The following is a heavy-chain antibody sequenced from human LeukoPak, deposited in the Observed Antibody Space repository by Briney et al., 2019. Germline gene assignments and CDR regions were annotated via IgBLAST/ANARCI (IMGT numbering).Heavy chain of an antibody. CDR1: GFTFRRYG. Sequence: PGGSLRLSCAASGFTFRRYGMHGVPHAPGKGLEGGTYIRYDGREKYYADFVKGRFTISRDNSKNTLDLQMISLRTEDTAVYDCAKGSFGCSTYRCPQYYYYVDVWGKGTTVTVS. CDR3: AKGSFGCSTYRCPQYYYYVDV. V-gene: IGHV3-30*02. CDR2: IRYDGREK. D-gene: IGHD2-15*01. J-gene: IGHJ6*03.